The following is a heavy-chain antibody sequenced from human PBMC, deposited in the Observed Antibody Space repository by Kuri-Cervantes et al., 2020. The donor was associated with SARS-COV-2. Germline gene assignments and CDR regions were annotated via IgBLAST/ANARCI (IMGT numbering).Heavy chain of an antibody. CDR3: ARQMMSSITVFGVVITRNWFDP. CDR1: GGSISSSSYY. Sequence: SETLSLTCTVSGGSISSSSYYWGWIRQPPGKGLEWIGRIYYSGSTYYNPSLKSRVTISVDTSKNQFSLKLSSVTAADTAVYHCARQMMSSITVFGVVITRNWFDPWGQGTLVTVSS. D-gene: IGHD3-3*01. J-gene: IGHJ5*02. CDR2: IYYSGST. V-gene: IGHV4-39*01.